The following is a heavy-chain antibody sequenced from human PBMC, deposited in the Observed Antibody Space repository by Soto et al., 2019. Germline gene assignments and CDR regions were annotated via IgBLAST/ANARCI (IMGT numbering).Heavy chain of an antibody. CDR2: IDPKSGGT. V-gene: IGHV1-2*02. CDR3: ARDPSTINKLIGVWFDP. D-gene: IGHD4-4*01. Sequence: QLVQSGAEVKKPGASVKVSCKTSGPTFIAYYIHWVRQAPGQGLEWMGWIDPKSGGTTYEQKFLGRVTMTRDTSINTAYMELNTLTSDDTALYYCARDPSTINKLIGVWFDPWGQGTLVTVSS. J-gene: IGHJ5*02. CDR1: GPTFIAYY.